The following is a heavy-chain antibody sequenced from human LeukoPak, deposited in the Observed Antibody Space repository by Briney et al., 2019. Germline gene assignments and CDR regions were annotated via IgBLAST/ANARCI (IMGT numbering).Heavy chain of an antibody. Sequence: GGSLRLSCAASGFTFSSYAMSWVRQAPGKGLEWVSAISGSGGSTYYADSVKGRFTISRDNSKNTLYLQMNSLRPEDTAVYYCAKVDAVIGDAFDIWGQGTMVTVSS. CDR3: AKVDAVIGDAFDI. J-gene: IGHJ3*02. CDR2: ISGSGGST. CDR1: GFTFSSYA. D-gene: IGHD3-10*01. V-gene: IGHV3-23*01.